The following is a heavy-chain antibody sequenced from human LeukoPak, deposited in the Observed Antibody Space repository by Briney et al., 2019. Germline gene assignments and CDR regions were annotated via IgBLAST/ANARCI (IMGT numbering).Heavy chain of an antibody. CDR1: GGTFSSYA. J-gene: IGHJ4*02. Sequence: GSSVKVSCKASGGTFSSYAICWVRQAPGQGLEWMGRIIPILGIANYAQKFQGRVTITADKSTSTAYMELSSLRSEDTAVYYCARVEGDYVWGSYRSYFDYWGQGTLVTVSS. V-gene: IGHV1-69*04. D-gene: IGHD3-16*02. CDR3: ARVEGDYVWGSYRSYFDY. CDR2: IIPILGIA.